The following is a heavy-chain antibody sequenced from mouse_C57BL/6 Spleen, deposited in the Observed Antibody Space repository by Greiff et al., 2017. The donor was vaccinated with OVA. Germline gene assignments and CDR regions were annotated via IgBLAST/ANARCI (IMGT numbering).Heavy chain of an antibody. CDR1: GYAFTNYL. CDR2: INPGSGGT. V-gene: IGHV1-54*01. J-gene: IGHJ2*01. Sequence: QVQLKQSGAELVRPGTSVKVSCKASGYAFTNYLIEWVKQRPGQGLEWIGVINPGSGGTNYNEKFKGKATLTADKSSSTAYMQLSSLTSEDSAVYFCARSGYDYAYYCDYWGQGTTLTVSS. CDR3: ARSGYDYAYYCDY. D-gene: IGHD2-4*01.